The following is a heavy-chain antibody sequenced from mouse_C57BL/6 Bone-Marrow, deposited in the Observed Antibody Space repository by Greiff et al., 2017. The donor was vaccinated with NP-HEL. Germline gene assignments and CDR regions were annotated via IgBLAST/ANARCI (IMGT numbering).Heavy chain of an antibody. CDR1: GFSLTRYG. Sequence: VKLMESGPGLVQPSQSLSITCTVSGFSLTRYGVHWVRQSPGTGLAWLGVLWSGGRTDYNAAFISRLSISKDNSKSQVFFKMNSRQADDTAIYYCARGGCWYFDVWGTGTTVTVSS. CDR3: ARGGCWYFDV. V-gene: IGHV2-2*01. CDR2: LWSGGRT. J-gene: IGHJ1*03.